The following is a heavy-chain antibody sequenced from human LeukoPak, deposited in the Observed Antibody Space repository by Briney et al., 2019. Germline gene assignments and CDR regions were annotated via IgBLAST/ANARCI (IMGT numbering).Heavy chain of an antibody. CDR3: ARVVCSSTSCYALPGSWFDP. CDR2: IYSSGST. J-gene: IGHJ5*02. D-gene: IGHD2-2*01. Sequence: SETLSLTCTVSGGSISSYYWSWIRQPPGKGLEWIGYIYSSGSTNYNPSLKSRVTISVDTSKNQFSLKLSSVTAADTAVYYCARVVCSSTSCYALPGSWFDPWGQGTLVTVSS. V-gene: IGHV4-59*01. CDR1: GGSISSYY.